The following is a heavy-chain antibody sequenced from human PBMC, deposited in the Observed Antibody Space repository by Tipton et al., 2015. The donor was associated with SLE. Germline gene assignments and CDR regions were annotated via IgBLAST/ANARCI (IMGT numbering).Heavy chain of an antibody. V-gene: IGHV4-59*08. Sequence: TLSLTCTVSGDSIRSYYWSWIRRPPGKGLEWIGYIFDSGTTNYNPSFESRVSMSVDTSKNQFSLKLSSVTAADTAVYYCARGDMVVVPAAGGGYYYYMDVWGKGTTVTVSS. CDR1: GDSIRSYY. D-gene: IGHD2-2*01. CDR3: ARGDMVVVPAAGGGYYYYMDV. CDR2: IFDSGTT. J-gene: IGHJ6*03.